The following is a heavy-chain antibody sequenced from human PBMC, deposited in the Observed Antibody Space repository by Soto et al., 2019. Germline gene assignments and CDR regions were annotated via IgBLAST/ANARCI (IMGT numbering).Heavy chain of an antibody. J-gene: IGHJ6*02. CDR1: GGSFSGYY. Sequence: SETLSLTCAVYGGSFSGYYWSWIRQPPGKGLEWIGEINHSGSTNYNPSLKIRVTISVDTSKNQFSLKLSSVTAADTAVYYCGRCTQRDYFWIGYYLSLASYCMDVWGQGTTVTVSS. CDR2: INHSGST. CDR3: GRCTQRDYFWIGYYLSLASYCMDV. V-gene: IGHV4-34*01. D-gene: IGHD3-3*01.